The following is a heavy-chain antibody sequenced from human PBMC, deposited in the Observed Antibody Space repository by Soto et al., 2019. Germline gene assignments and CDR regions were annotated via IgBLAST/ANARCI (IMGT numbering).Heavy chain of an antibody. J-gene: IGHJ6*01. CDR3: AILYGSGSFYYGMDV. CDR1: GYTFTSYD. D-gene: IGHD3-10*01. V-gene: IGHV1-8*01. Sequence: ASVKVSCKASGYTFTSYDINWVRQATGQGLEWMGWMNPNSGNTGYAQKFQGRVTMTRNTSISTAYMELSSLRSEDTAVYYCAILYGSGSFYYGMDVWGQGTTVTVPX. CDR2: MNPNSGNT.